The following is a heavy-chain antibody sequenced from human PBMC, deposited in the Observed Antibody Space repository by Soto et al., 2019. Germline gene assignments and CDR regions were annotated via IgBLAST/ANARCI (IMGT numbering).Heavy chain of an antibody. Sequence: QVQLVESGGGMVQPGGSLRLSCTTSGFTFNTYGMHWVRQAPGKGLEWVAIIWYDGSNKYYADSVKGRFTISRDNSRNTLYLQMNSLRAEDTALYYCARADCTGAYCYSWPFNYGVDVWGQGTTVTVSS. CDR3: ARADCTGAYCYSWPFNYGVDV. J-gene: IGHJ6*02. D-gene: IGHD2-15*01. CDR2: IWYDGSNK. CDR1: GFTFNTYG. V-gene: IGHV3-33*08.